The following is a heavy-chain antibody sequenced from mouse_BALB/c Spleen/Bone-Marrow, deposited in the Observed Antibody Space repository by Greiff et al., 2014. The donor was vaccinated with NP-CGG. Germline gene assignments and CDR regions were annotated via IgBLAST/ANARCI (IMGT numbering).Heavy chain of an antibody. D-gene: IGHD4-1*01. J-gene: IGHJ2*01. CDR1: GYTFTSYW. V-gene: IGHV1-55*01. CDR2: IYPGSDST. CDR3: AREKDWVFDY. Sequence: VQLQESGAELVKPGTSVKMSCKASGYTFTSYWMHWVKQRPGQGLEWIGDIYPGSDSTNYNEKFKSKATLTVDTSSSTAYMQLSTPTSYDSAFYDCAREKDWVFDYWGQGTTLTVSS.